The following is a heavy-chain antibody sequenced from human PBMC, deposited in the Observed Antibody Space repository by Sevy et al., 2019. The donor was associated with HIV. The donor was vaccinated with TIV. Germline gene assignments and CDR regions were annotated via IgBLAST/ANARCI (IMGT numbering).Heavy chain of an antibody. V-gene: IGHV3-72*01. CDR1: GFTFSDHY. CDR3: ATHAGIAAAGRVFDY. J-gene: IGHJ4*02. CDR2: IKNKDDSYTT. D-gene: IGHD6-13*01. Sequence: GGSLRLSCAASGFTFSDHYMEWVRQAPGKGLEWVGRIKNKDDSYTTEYAASVKGRFTISRDDSKNSLYLLMNSLKTEDTAVYYCATHAGIAAAGRVFDYWGQGTLVTVSS.